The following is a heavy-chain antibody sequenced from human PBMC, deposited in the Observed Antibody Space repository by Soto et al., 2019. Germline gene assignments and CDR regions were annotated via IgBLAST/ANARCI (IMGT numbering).Heavy chain of an antibody. D-gene: IGHD2-2*01. Sequence: SETLSLTCAVYGGSFSGYYWSWIRQPPGKGLEWIGEINHSGSTNYNPSLKSRVTISVDTSKNQFSLKLSSVTAADTAVYYCARSLGVSTKGHYWGQGTLVTVSS. V-gene: IGHV4-34*01. J-gene: IGHJ4*02. CDR1: GGSFSGYY. CDR3: ARSLGVSTKGHY. CDR2: INHSGST.